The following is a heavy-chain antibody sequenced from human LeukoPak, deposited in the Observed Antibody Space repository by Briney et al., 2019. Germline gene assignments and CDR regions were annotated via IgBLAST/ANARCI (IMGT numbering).Heavy chain of an antibody. CDR3: AKDRDSGTFYYYGMDV. J-gene: IGHJ6*02. CDR2: ISWNSGNI. V-gene: IGHV3-9*01. D-gene: IGHD3-10*01. CDR1: GFTFDDYA. Sequence: GRSLRLSCAASGFTFDDYAMHWVRQAPGKGLEWVSGISWNSGNIDYADSVKGRFTISRDNAKNSLYLQMNSLRPEDTALYYCAKDRDSGTFYYYGMDVWGQGTTVTVSS.